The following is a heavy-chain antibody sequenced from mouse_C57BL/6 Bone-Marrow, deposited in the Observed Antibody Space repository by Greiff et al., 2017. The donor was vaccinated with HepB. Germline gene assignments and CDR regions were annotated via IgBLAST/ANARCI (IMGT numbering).Heavy chain of an antibody. V-gene: IGHV3-1*01. Sequence: EVKVEESGPGMVKPSQSLSLTCTVTGYSITSGYAWHWIRHFPGNKLEWMGYISYSGSTNYNPSLKSRISITHDTSKNHFFLKLNSVTTEDTATYYCAMSPSTTDWYFDVWGTGTTVTVST. CDR1: GYSITSGYA. CDR3: AMSPSTTDWYFDV. J-gene: IGHJ1*03. CDR2: ISYSGST. D-gene: IGHD1-1*01.